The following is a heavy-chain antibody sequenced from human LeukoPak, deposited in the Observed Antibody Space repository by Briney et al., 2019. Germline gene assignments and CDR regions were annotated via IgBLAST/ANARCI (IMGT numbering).Heavy chain of an antibody. Sequence: GESLQISCKGSGYSFTSYWISWVRQVPGKGLEWMGRIDPSDSYTNYSPSFQGHVTISADKSISTAYLQWSSLKASDTAMYYCARSLYYYGSGSSEFDYWGQGTLVTVSS. CDR1: GYSFTSYW. J-gene: IGHJ4*02. CDR3: ARSLYYYGSGSSEFDY. V-gene: IGHV5-10-1*01. D-gene: IGHD3-10*01. CDR2: IDPSDSYT.